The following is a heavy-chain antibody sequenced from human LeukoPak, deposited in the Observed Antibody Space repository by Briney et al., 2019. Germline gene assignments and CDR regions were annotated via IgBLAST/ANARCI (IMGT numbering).Heavy chain of an antibody. D-gene: IGHD1-26*01. CDR1: VYTFTVYY. CDR3: TKENVVGASIY. V-gene: IGHV1-2*02. J-gene: IGHJ4*02. CDR2: INPNSGCT. Sequence: ASVKVSCKASVYTFTVYYMHWVRQSPGQGLEWMGWINPNSGCTNYAQKFQGRVTMTRDTSISTAYMELSRLRSDDTAVYYCTKENVVGASIYWGEGTLVTVSS.